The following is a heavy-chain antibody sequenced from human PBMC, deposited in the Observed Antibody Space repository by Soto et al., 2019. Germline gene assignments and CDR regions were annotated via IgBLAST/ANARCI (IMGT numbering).Heavy chain of an antibody. Sequence: PGGSLRLSCAASGFVFSDYYMSWIRQAPGKGLEWVSDTSASGSTIYYADSVKGRFTVSRDNAKNSLYLEMHSLRAEDTAIYYCARGENYYETSGYYYTISYYGMEVWGQGTTVTVSS. J-gene: IGHJ6*02. D-gene: IGHD3-22*01. V-gene: IGHV3-11*01. CDR2: TSASGSTI. CDR1: GFVFSDYY. CDR3: ARGENYYETSGYYYTISYYGMEV.